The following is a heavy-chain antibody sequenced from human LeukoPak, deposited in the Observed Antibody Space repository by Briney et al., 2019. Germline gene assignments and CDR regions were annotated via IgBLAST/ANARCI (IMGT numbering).Heavy chain of an antibody. D-gene: IGHD6-19*01. V-gene: IGHV4-39*07. Sequence: SETLSLTCTVSGGSISNSSYYWGWIRQPPGKGLEWIGNIYYSGSTYYNPSLKSRVTISVDTSKNQFSLKLSSVTAADTAVYYCARDRDPLYSSGPRDAFDIWGQGTMVTVSS. CDR1: GGSISNSSYY. J-gene: IGHJ3*02. CDR3: ARDRDPLYSSGPRDAFDI. CDR2: IYYSGST.